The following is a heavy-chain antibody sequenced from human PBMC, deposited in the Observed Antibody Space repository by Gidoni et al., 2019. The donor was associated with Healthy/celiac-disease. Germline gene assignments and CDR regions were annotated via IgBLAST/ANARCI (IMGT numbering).Heavy chain of an antibody. D-gene: IGHD1-26*01. V-gene: IGHV3-30*18. J-gene: IGHJ4*02. CDR1: GFTFSSYG. Sequence: QVQLVESGGGVVQPGRSLRLSCAASGFTFSSYGMHWVRQAPGKGLEWVAVISYDGSNKYYADSVKGRFTISRDNSKNTLYLQMNSLRAEDTAVYYCAKDRGSETYFDYWGQGTLVTVSS. CDR3: AKDRGSETYFDY. CDR2: ISYDGSNK.